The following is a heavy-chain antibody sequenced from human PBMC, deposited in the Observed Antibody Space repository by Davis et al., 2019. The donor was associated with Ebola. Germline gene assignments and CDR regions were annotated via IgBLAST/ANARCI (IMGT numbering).Heavy chain of an antibody. J-gene: IGHJ4*02. V-gene: IGHV4-30-4*01. CDR2: IYYSGST. CDR3: TSAQPDY. D-gene: IGHD1-14*01. CDR1: GGSISSGDYY. Sequence: SETLSLTCTVSGGSISSGDYYWSWIRQPPGKGLEWIGYIYYSGSTNYNPSLKSRVTMSVDTSKNQFSLKLSSVTAEDTAVYYCTSAQPDYWGQGTLVTVSS.